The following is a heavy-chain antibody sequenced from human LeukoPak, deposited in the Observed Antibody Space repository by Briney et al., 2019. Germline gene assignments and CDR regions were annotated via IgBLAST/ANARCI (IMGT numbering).Heavy chain of an antibody. D-gene: IGHD5-24*01. J-gene: IGHJ4*01. V-gene: IGHV3-74*01. Sequence: PGGSLRLSCAASGFTFSSYGMHWVRQAPGKGLVWVSQINSDSGRTRYADSVKGRLTISRDNAKNTVYLQINSLRAEDTAMYYCARGRNGFFDYWGHGTLVTVSS. CDR2: INSDSGRT. CDR3: ARGRNGFFDY. CDR1: GFTFSSYG.